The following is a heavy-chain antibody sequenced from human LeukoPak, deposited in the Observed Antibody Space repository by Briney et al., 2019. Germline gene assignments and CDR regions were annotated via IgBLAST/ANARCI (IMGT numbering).Heavy chain of an antibody. D-gene: IGHD3-22*01. CDR3: ARGDSSGDFDY. V-gene: IGHV1-46*01. CDR1: GYTFTSYY. CDR2: INPSGGST. Sequence: ASVTVSCKASGYTFTSYYMHWVRQAPGQGLEWMGIINPSGGSTSYAQKFQGRVTMTRDTSTSTVYMELSSLGSEDTAVYYCARGDSSGDFDYWGQGTLVTVSS. J-gene: IGHJ4*02.